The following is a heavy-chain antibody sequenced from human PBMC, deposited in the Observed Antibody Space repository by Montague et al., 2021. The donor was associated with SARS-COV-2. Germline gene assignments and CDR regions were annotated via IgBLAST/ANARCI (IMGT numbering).Heavy chain of an antibody. CDR1: GFTFSSYW. Sequence: SLRLSCATSGFTFSSYWMSWVRQAPGKGLEWAANIKEDGSEKKYXGSVKGRFTISRDNAKDSLYLQMNSLRAEDTAVYYCAREYFDNSGMGHYWGQGTLVTVSS. D-gene: IGHD3-22*01. CDR2: IKEDGSEK. V-gene: IGHV3-7*01. J-gene: IGHJ4*02. CDR3: AREYFDNSGMGHY.